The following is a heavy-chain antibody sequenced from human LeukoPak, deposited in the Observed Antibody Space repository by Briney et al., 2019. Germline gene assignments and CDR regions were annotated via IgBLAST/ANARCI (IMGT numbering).Heavy chain of an antibody. CDR3: ASGRDELGRFSVH. V-gene: IGHV1-46*01. Sequence: ASVKVSCKAFGYTFTRYYMHWVRQAPGQGPEWMGVISPSGGSTTYAQKFQGRVTLTRDMSTSTDYLELSSLRSEDTAVYYCASGRDELGRFSVHWGQGTLVTVSS. J-gene: IGHJ4*02. CDR2: ISPSGGST. CDR1: GYTFTRYY. D-gene: IGHD6-6*01.